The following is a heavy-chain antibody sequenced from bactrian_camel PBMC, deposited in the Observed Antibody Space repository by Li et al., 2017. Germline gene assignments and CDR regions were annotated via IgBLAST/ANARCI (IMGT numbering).Heavy chain of an antibody. CDR1: RSIFNE. D-gene: IGHD4*01. CDR2: ISGGGDNT. V-gene: IGHV3S40*01. Sequence: VQLVESGGGSVQAGGSLTLSCVASRSIFNEMTWVRQAPGKGLEWVSTISGGGDNTYYADSVKDRFTISRDNAKNTLYLQLNSQKTEDTAMYYCAHRGLSSDYVSGFDDRDNYWGQGTQVTVS. J-gene: IGHJ4*01. CDR3: AHRGLSSDYVSGFDDRDNY.